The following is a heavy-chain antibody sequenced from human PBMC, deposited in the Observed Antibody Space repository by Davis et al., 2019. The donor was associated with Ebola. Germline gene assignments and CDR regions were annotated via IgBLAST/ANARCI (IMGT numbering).Heavy chain of an antibody. J-gene: IGHJ4*02. V-gene: IGHV3-23*01. CDR2: ISGSGDSR. Sequence: PGGSLRLSCAASGFTFSSYGMSWVRQAPGKGLEWVSGISGSGDSRYYADSVKGRFTISRDNSKNTLYLQINSLRVEDTAVYYCAKVGDCSSSSCYYAFHIWGRGTLVTVSS. D-gene: IGHD2-2*01. CDR1: GFTFSSYG. CDR3: AKVGDCSSSSCYYAFHI.